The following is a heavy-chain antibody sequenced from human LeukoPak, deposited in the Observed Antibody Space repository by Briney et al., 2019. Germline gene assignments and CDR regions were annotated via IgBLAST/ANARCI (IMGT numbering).Heavy chain of an antibody. D-gene: IGHD6-13*01. CDR2: ISSNGGST. CDR3: ARGAGSSSWLPQFDY. V-gene: IGHV3-64*01. CDR1: GFTFSSYA. J-gene: IGHJ4*02. Sequence: PGGSLRLSCAASGFTFSSYAMHWVRQAPGKGLEYVSAISSNGGSTYYANSVKGRFTISRDNSKNTLYLQMGCLRAEDMAVYYCARGAGSSSWLPQFDYWGQGTLVTVSS.